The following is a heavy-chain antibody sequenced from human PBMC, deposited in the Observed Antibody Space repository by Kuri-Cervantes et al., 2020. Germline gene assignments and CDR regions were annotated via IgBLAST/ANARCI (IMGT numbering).Heavy chain of an antibody. CDR3: ARDYIIVVVPAAIDYYYGMDV. V-gene: IGHV3-33*01. CDR2: IWYDGSNK. CDR1: GFTFSSYG. D-gene: IGHD2-2*02. J-gene: IGHJ6*02. Sequence: GESLKISCAASGFTFSSYGMHWVRQAPGKGLEWVAVIWYDGSNKYYADSVKGRFTISRDNAKNSLYLQMNSLRAEDTAVYYCARDYIIVVVPAAIDYYYGMDVWGQGTTVTVSS.